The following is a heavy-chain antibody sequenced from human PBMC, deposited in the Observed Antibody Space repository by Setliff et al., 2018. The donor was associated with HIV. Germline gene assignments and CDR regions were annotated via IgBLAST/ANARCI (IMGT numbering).Heavy chain of an antibody. CDR1: GGSFSDYY. J-gene: IGHJ4*02. CDR3: ASGQKVDLRGVISYFDY. CDR2: ISHSGST. Sequence: SETLSLTCAVYGGSFSDYYWTWIRQPPGKGLEWIGEISHSGSTNYNPSLKSRVTISVDTSNNQFSLNLTSVTAADTAMYYCASGQKVDLRGVISYFDYWGRGSLVTVS. V-gene: IGHV4-34*01. D-gene: IGHD3-10*01.